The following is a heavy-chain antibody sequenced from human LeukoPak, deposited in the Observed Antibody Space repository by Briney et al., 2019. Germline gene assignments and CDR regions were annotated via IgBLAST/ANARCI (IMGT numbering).Heavy chain of an antibody. D-gene: IGHD3-3*01. CDR1: GFTFSSYS. Sequence: PGGSLRLSCAASGFTFSSYSMNWVRQAPGKGLEWVSSISSSSSYIYYADSVKGRFTISRDNAKNSLYLQMNSLRAEDTAVYYCARSSVLRFLEGYWGQGTLVTVSS. CDR3: ARSSVLRFLEGY. J-gene: IGHJ4*02. CDR2: ISSSSSYI. V-gene: IGHV3-21*01.